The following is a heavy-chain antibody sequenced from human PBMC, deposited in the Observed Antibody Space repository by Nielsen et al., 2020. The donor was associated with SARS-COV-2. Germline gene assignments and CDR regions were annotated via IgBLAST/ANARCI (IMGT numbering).Heavy chain of an antibody. CDR3: ARDDDWAFHT. CDR1: VLSFSSYH. Sequence: GGSLRLSCVASVLSFSSYHMNWIRQAPGKGLEWVSYIGSGGNVDYADSVKGRFTISRDNAKNSLYLQMNSLRDDDAAVYYCARDDDWAFHTWGQGTLITVSS. J-gene: IGHJ3*02. D-gene: IGHD2-21*01. CDR2: IGSGGNV. V-gene: IGHV3-48*02.